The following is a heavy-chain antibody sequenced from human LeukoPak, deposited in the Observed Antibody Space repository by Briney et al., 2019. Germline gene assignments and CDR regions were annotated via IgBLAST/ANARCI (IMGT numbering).Heavy chain of an antibody. CDR3: ARDLAVVVVAAPGHNWFDP. CDR2: IYTSGST. CDR1: GSSISSYY. J-gene: IGHJ5*02. D-gene: IGHD2-15*01. V-gene: IGHV4-4*07. Sequence: SETLSLTCTVSGSSISSYYWSWIRQPAGKGLEWIGRIYTSGSTKYNPSLKSRVTMSVDTSKNQFSLKLSSVTAADTAVYYCARDLAVVVVAAPGHNWFDPWGQGTLVTVSS.